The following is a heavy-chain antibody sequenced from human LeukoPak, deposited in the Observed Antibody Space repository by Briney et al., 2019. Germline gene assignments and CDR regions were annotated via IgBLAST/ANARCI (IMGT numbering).Heavy chain of an antibody. D-gene: IGHD2-2*01. CDR3: ARYQLLFFPGAFDI. CDR2: IYYSGST. Sequence: SQTLSLTCTVSGGSISSGDYYWSWIRQPPGKGLEWIGYIYYSGSTYYNPSLKSRVTISVDTSKNQFSLKLSSVTAADTAVYYCARYQLLFFPGAFDIWGQGTMVTVSS. CDR1: GGSISSGDYY. J-gene: IGHJ3*02. V-gene: IGHV4-30-4*08.